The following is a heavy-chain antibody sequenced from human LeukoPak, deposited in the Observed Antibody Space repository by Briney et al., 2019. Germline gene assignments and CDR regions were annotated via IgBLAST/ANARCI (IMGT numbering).Heavy chain of an antibody. CDR3: ARGYCSGGSCYSRGRYYYYGMDV. J-gene: IGHJ6*02. CDR1: GGSFSGYY. Sequence: SETLSVTCAVYGGSFSGYYWSWIRQPPGKGLEWIGEINHSGSTNYNPSLKSRVTISVDTSKNQFSLKLSSVTAADTAVYYCARGYCSGGSCYSRGRYYYYGMDVWGQGTTVTVSS. D-gene: IGHD2-15*01. V-gene: IGHV4-34*01. CDR2: INHSGST.